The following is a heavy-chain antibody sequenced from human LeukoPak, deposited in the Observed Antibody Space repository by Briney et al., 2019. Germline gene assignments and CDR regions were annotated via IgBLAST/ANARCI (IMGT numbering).Heavy chain of an antibody. J-gene: IGHJ4*02. Sequence: PGGSLRLSCAASGFTFSSYSMNWVRQAPGKGLEWVSSISSSSSYIYYADSVKGRFTISGDNAKNSLYLQMNSLRAEDTAVYYCARDPRRGYSYGYIDYWGQGTLVTVS. CDR1: GFTFSSYS. CDR3: ARDPRRGYSYGYIDY. CDR2: ISSSSSYI. V-gene: IGHV3-21*01. D-gene: IGHD5-18*01.